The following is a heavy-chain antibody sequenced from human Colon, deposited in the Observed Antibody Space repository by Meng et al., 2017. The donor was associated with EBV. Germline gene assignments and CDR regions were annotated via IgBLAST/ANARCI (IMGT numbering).Heavy chain of an antibody. CDR1: GFTFNSYA. D-gene: IGHD2-2*01. CDR3: ARTHSASDRERYAFDY. Sequence: QVRVVESGGGVVQPGGSLTFSCAASGFTFNSYAMHWVRQAPGKGLEWVAAISSDGIIKKYADSVKGRFTISRDNSKNTVYLQMNSLRGEDTAVFYCARTHSASDRERYAFDYWGQGTLVTVSS. V-gene: IGHV3-30-3*01. J-gene: IGHJ4*02. CDR2: ISSDGIIK.